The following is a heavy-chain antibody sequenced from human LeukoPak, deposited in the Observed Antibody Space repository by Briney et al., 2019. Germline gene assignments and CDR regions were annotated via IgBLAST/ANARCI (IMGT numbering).Heavy chain of an antibody. CDR2: ISYDGSNK. CDR3: AKSGSGYSYGLDY. D-gene: IGHD5-18*01. V-gene: IGHV3-30*18. CDR1: GFTFSSYG. Sequence: GGSLRLSCAASGFTFSSYGMHWVRQAPGKGLEWVAVISYDGSNKYYADSVKGRFTISRDNSKNTPYLQMNSLRAEDTAVYYCAKSGSGYSYGLDYWGQGTLVTVSS. J-gene: IGHJ4*02.